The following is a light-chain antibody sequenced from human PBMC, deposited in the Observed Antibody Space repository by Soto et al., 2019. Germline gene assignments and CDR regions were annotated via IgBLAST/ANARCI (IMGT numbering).Light chain of an antibody. Sequence: QPVLTQPPSVSGAPGQRVTISCTGSSSNIGAGYDVHWYQQLPGTAPKLLIYGNSNRPSGVPDRFSGSKSGTSASLAIPGLQAEDDADYYCQSYDSSLSGYVVFGGGTKVTVL. CDR3: QSYDSSLSGYVV. CDR1: SSNIGAGYD. J-gene: IGLJ2*01. CDR2: GNS. V-gene: IGLV1-40*01.